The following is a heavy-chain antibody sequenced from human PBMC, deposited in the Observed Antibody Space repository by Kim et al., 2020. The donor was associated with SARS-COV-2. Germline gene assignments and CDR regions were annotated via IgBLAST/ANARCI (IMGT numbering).Heavy chain of an antibody. CDR2: FDPEDGET. CDR3: ATDLVHYGSEATVDAFDI. V-gene: IGHV1-24*01. Sequence: ASVKVSCKVSGYTLTELSMHWVRQAPGKGLEWMGGFDPEDGETIYAQKFQGRVTMTEDTSTDTAYMELSSLRSEDTAVYYCATDLVHYGSEATVDAFDIWGQGTMVTVSS. J-gene: IGHJ3*02. D-gene: IGHD3-10*01. CDR1: GYTLTELS.